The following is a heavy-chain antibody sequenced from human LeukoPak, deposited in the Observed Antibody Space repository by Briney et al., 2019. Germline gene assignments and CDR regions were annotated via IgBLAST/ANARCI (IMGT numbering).Heavy chain of an antibody. J-gene: IGHJ5*02. CDR1: GYTFTSYY. V-gene: IGHV1-46*01. CDR3: ARGMDCSGGSCYPDNWFDP. Sequence: ASVKVSCKASGYTFTSYYMHWVRQAPGQGLEWMGIINPSGGSTSYAQKFQGRVTITRNTSISTAYMELSSLRSEDTAVYYCARGMDCSGGSCYPDNWFDPWGQGTLVTVSS. D-gene: IGHD2-15*01. CDR2: INPSGGST.